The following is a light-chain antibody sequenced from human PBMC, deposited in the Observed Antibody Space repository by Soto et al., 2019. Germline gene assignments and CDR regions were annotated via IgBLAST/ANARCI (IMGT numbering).Light chain of an antibody. CDR3: QQANSFPIT. CDR1: QDISNY. CDR2: AAS. J-gene: IGKJ5*01. V-gene: IGKV1-12*01. Sequence: DIQMPQSPSSLSSSVGDRVTLTCQASQDISNYLTWYQQKPGKAPKLLIYAASSLQSGVPSRFSGSGSGTDFTLTISSLQPEDFATYYCQQANSFPITFGQGTRLEIK.